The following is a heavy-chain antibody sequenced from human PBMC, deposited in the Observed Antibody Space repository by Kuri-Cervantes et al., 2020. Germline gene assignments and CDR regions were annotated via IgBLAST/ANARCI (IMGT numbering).Heavy chain of an antibody. CDR3: AKRGLCSSTSCYAYYYYYGMDV. CDR1: GFTFSSYG. J-gene: IGHJ6*02. CDR2: ISSDGSNK. V-gene: IGHV3-30*12. D-gene: IGHD2-2*01. Sequence: GGSLRLSCAASGFTFSSYGMHWVRQAPGKGLEWVAVISSDGSNKYYADSVKGRFTISRDNSKNTLYLQMNSLRAEDTAVYYCAKRGLCSSTSCYAYYYYYGMDVWGQGTTVTVSS.